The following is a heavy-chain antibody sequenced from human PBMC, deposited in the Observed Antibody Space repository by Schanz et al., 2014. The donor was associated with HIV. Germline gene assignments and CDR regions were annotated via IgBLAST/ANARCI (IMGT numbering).Heavy chain of an antibody. D-gene: IGHD2-21*01. CDR1: GFTLGSYS. J-gene: IGHJ4*02. CDR3: ARGFHFKTRDFDFDK. Sequence: EVQLVESGGGLEQPGGSLRLSCEASGFTLGSYSMNWVRQAPGKGLEWISYISGSSSTIYYAGSVKGRFTISRDNAKNSLFLQMNSLKDDDTAMYYCARGFHFKTRDFDFDKWGRGTLVTVSS. CDR2: ISGSSSTI. V-gene: IGHV3-48*02.